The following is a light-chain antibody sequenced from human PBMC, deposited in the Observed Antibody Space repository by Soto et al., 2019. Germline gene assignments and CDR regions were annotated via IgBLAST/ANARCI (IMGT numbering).Light chain of an antibody. CDR3: CSYTTSSTYV. V-gene: IGLV2-14*03. CDR1: SSDVGGYNY. CDR2: DVS. J-gene: IGLJ1*01. Sequence: QSVLTQPASVSGSPGQSIAISCTGTSSDVGGYNYVSWYQQHPGKAPKLMIYDVSNRPSGFSTRFSGSKSGNTASLTISGLQAEDEADYYCCSYTTSSTYVFGTGTKLTVL.